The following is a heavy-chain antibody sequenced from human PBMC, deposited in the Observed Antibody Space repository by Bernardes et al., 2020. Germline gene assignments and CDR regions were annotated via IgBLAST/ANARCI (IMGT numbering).Heavy chain of an antibody. V-gene: IGHV3-48*02. Sequence: GGSLRLSCVGSGFNFNIYDINWVRQAPGKGLEWVSYISSSTTAIKYADSVKGRFTISRDNAKNSVFLQMNNLSDEDTAVYYCARIISTSHIWVDPWGQGTLVTVSS. D-gene: IGHD1-26*01. CDR3: ARIISTSHIWVDP. CDR1: GFNFNIYD. CDR2: ISSSTTAI. J-gene: IGHJ5*02.